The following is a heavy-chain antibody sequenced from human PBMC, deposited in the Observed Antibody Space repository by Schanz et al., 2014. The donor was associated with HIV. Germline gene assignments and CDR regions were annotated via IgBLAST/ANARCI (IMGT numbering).Heavy chain of an antibody. Sequence: VQLVESGGGVVQPGRSLRLSCVASGFSFRTFGMHWARQAPGKGLGWVALIYYDGTNKYYTDSVKGRFTISRDNSKNTLYLQMNSLRAEDTSVYYCARGFQGFDYWGQGTLVTVSS. V-gene: IGHV3-33*01. D-gene: IGHD3-10*01. J-gene: IGHJ4*02. CDR2: IYYDGTNK. CDR3: ARGFQGFDY. CDR1: GFSFRTFG.